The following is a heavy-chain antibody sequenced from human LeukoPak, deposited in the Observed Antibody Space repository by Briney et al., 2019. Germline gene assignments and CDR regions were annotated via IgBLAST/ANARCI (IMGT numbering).Heavy chain of an antibody. CDR2: ITSSGDDI. V-gene: IGHV3-11*01. D-gene: IGHD5-12*01. J-gene: IGHJ4*02. CDR1: GFSFSDYY. Sequence: GGSLRLSCAASGFSFSDYYMSWIRQAPGKGLEWVAYITSSGDDIYYADSVKGRFTISRDNAKNALFLRMNSLRVEDTATYYCASDRVATSGDFWGQGTLVSVSS. CDR3: ASDRVATSGDF.